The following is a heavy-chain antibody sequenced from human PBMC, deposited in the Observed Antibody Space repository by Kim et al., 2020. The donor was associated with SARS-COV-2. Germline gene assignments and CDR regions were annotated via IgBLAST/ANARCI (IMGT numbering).Heavy chain of an antibody. V-gene: IGHV3-21*01. CDR1: GFTFSSYS. CDR3: ARGPWSYEGLYYFDY. D-gene: IGHD1-26*01. J-gene: IGHJ4*02. CDR2: ISSSSSYI. Sequence: GGSLRLSCAASGFTFSSYSMNWVRQAPGKGLEWVSSISSSSSYIYYADSVKGRFTISRDNAKNSLYLQMNSLRAEDTAVYYCARGPWSYEGLYYFDYWGQGTLVTVSS.